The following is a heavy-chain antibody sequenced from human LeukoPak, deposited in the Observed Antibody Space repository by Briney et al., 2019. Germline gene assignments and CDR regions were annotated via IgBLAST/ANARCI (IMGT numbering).Heavy chain of an antibody. CDR3: ASGAVASYYYYYMDV. V-gene: IGHV3-66*02. D-gene: IGHD4-23*01. Sequence: GGSLRLSCAASGFTVSSNYMSWVRQAPGKGLEWVSVIYSGGSTYYADSVKGRFTISRDNSKNTLYLQMNSLRAEDTAVYYCASGAVASYYYYYMDVWGKGTTVTVSS. CDR2: IYSGGST. J-gene: IGHJ6*03. CDR1: GFTVSSNY.